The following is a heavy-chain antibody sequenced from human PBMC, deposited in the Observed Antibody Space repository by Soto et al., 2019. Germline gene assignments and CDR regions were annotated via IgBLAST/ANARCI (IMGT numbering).Heavy chain of an antibody. CDR1: AASFRKYY. Sequence: SETLSLTCTVSAASFRKYYWTWIRQPPGKGLEWIGYIYFNGNTKCNPSLEGRLTISIDTSKKEFSLKLTSVTAADAAVYYCASVTFGGIVLAHWGQGTLVTVSS. CDR2: IYFNGNT. CDR3: ASVTFGGIVLAH. V-gene: IGHV4-59*01. D-gene: IGHD3-16*01. J-gene: IGHJ4*02.